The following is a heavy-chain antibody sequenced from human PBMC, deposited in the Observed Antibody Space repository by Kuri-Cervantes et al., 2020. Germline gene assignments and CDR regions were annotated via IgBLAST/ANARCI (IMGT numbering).Heavy chain of an antibody. Sequence: GESLKISCAASGFTFSSYSMNWVRQAPGKGLEWVSPISSSSSYIYYADSVKGRFTISRDNAKNSLYLQMNSLRAEDTAVYYCAREGYCSGGSCYSFLPYYYYYGMDVWGQGTTVTVSS. CDR2: ISSSSSYI. CDR3: AREGYCSGGSCYSFLPYYYYYGMDV. CDR1: GFTFSSYS. D-gene: IGHD2-15*01. V-gene: IGHV3-21*01. J-gene: IGHJ6*02.